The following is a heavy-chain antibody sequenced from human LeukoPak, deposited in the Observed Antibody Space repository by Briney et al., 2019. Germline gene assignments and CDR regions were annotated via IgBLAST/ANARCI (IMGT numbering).Heavy chain of an antibody. V-gene: IGHV3-33*01. CDR1: GFTFSSYG. CDR2: IWYDGSNK. Sequence: PGGSLRLSCAASGFTFSSYGMHWVRQAPGKGLEWVAVIWYDGSNKYYADSVKGRFTISRDNSKNTLYLQMNSLRAEDTAVYYCATSLPVVQGVLFAYWGQGTLVTVSS. CDR3: ATSLPVVQGVLFAY. D-gene: IGHD3-10*01. J-gene: IGHJ4*02.